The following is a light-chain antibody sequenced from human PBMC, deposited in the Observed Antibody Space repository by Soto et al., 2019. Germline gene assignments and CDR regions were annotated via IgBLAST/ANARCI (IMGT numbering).Light chain of an antibody. J-gene: IGLJ3*02. Sequence: QSVLTQPPSVSGAPGQTVKISCPGSSSNIGAGFDVHWYMQLPGTAPKLLIYATNNRPSGVPDRFSGSKSGTSASLVITGLQAEDEADYYCQSYDKSLSGWVFGGGTKLTVL. V-gene: IGLV1-40*01. CDR3: QSYDKSLSGWV. CDR1: SSNIGAGFD. CDR2: ATN.